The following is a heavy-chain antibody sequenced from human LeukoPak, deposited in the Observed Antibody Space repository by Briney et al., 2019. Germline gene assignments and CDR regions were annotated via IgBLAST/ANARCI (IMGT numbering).Heavy chain of an antibody. CDR2: ISGDGGST. CDR1: GFTFDAYA. V-gene: IGHV3-43*02. D-gene: IGHD1-26*01. CDR3: AKVRYRGSYFDY. Sequence: GGSLRLSCAASGFTFDAYAMHWVRQAPGKGLEWVCVISGDGGSTYYADSVKGRFTISRDTSKDFLYLQMNSLTTDDTALYYCAKVRYRGSYFDYWGPGTLVTVSS. J-gene: IGHJ4*02.